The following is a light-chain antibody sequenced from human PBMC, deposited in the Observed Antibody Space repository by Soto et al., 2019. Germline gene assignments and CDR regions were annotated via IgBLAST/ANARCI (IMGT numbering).Light chain of an antibody. V-gene: IGKV1-27*01. Sequence: DIQMTQSPSSLSASVGDRVTITCRASQGISNYLAWYQQKPGEVPNLLIFAASTLQSGVPSRFSGSGSGTDFTLTIGSLQPEDVATHFCQKYDSAPFPFGPGTKVDIK. CDR2: AAS. J-gene: IGKJ3*01. CDR3: QKYDSAPFP. CDR1: QGISNY.